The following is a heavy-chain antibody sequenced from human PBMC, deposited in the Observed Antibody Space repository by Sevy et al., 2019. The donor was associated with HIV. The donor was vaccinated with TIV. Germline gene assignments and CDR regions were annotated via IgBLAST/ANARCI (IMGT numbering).Heavy chain of an antibody. CDR2: ISGSGGST. J-gene: IGHJ5*02. CDR1: GFTFSSYA. CDR3: AKGLLWDNWFAP. Sequence: GGSLRLSCAASGFTFSSYAMSWVRQAPGKGLEWVSAISGSGGSTYYADSVKGRFTISRDNSKNTLYLQMNSLRAEDTAAYYCAKGLLWDNWFAPWGQGTLVTASS. D-gene: IGHD3-10*01. V-gene: IGHV3-23*01.